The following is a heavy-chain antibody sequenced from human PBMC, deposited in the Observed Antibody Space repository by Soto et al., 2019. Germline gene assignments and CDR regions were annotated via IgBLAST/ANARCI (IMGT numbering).Heavy chain of an antibody. CDR2: IYYSGST. V-gene: IGHV4-31*03. Sequence: QVQLQESGPGLVKPSQTLSLTCTVSGGSISSDYYYWSWIRQLPGKGLEWIGYIYYSGSTYYNPSLKRRVTISVDTSKSQFSLKVNSVSAADTAVYYCARVSDCSGGGCYANWFDPWGQGTLVTVSS. D-gene: IGHD2-15*01. CDR3: ARVSDCSGGGCYANWFDP. J-gene: IGHJ5*02. CDR1: GGSISSDYYY.